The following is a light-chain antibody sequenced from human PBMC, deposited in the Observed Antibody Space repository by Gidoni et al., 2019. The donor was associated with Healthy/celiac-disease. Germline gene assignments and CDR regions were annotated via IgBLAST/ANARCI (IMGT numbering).Light chain of an antibody. V-gene: IGKV4-1*01. CDR2: WAS. CDR3: QQYYSSPYT. CDR1: QSVLYSSNNKNY. J-gene: IGKJ2*01. Sequence: DIVMTQSPDSLAVSLGERATINCKSSQSVLYSSNNKNYLAWYQQKPGQPPKLLIYWASTRESGVPYLFSGSVSGTDFTLTISSLQAEDLAVYYCQQYYSSPYTFGQGTKLEIK.